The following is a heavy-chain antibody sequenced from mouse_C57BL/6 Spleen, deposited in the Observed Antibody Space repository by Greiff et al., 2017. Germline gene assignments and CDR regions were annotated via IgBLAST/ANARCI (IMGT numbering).Heavy chain of an antibody. J-gene: IGHJ4*01. V-gene: IGHV1-62-2*01. Sequence: VQLQQPGAELVKPGASVKLSCKASGYTFTEYCIHWVKQRPGQGLEWIGGFYPGSGSIKYNEKFKDKATLTADKSSSTASMKLSSLTSEDSAVYFCARHEGLGDAMDYWGQGTSVTVSS. CDR3: ARHEGLGDAMDY. D-gene: IGHD4-1*01. CDR2: FYPGSGSI. CDR1: GYTFTEYC.